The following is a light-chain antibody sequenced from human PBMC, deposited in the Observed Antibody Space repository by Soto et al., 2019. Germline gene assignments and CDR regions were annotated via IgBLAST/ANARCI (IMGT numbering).Light chain of an antibody. V-gene: IGLV2-14*01. Sequence: QSALTQPASVSGSPGQSITISCTGTSNDVGGYNFVSWYQQHPGKAPKLMIYEVSNRPSGVSNRFSGSKSGNTASLTISGLQAEDEADYYCSSYTSSITHVVFGGGTQLTVL. J-gene: IGLJ2*01. CDR3: SSYTSSITHVV. CDR1: SNDVGGYNF. CDR2: EVS.